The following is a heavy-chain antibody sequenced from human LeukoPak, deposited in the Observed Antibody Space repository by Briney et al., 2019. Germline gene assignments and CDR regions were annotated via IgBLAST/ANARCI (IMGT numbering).Heavy chain of an antibody. CDR3: ARGQLPGDY. V-gene: IGHV3-7*05. CDR2: INQDGSEK. CDR1: GFTFSRDW. J-gene: IGHJ4*02. D-gene: IGHD2-2*01. Sequence: GGSLRLSCVGSGFTFSRDWMVSVRQAPGKGLEWVANINQDGSEKYYVDSVKGRFTISRDNAKNSLYLQMNSLRAEDTAMYYCARGQLPGDYWGQGTLVTVSS.